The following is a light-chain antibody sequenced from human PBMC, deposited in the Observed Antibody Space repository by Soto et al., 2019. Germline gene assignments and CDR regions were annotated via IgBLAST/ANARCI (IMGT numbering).Light chain of an antibody. CDR3: QQYNSYSPT. CDR1: QSISTW. CDR2: KAS. Sequence: DIQMTQSPSTLSASVGDTVTITCRASQSISTWLAWYQQEPGKAPKLLIHKASSLRSGVPSRFSGSGSGTDFTLTISSLHPDDFATYYCQQYNSYSPTFGQGTKVDIK. V-gene: IGKV1-5*03. J-gene: IGKJ1*01.